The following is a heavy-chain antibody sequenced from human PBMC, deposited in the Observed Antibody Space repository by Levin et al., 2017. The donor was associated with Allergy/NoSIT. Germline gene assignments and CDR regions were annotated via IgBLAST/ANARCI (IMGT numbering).Heavy chain of an antibody. CDR2: FDPEDGET. CDR1: GYTLTELS. Sequence: GASVKVSCKVSGYTLTELSMHWVRQAPGKGLEWMGGFDPEDGETIYAQKFQGRVTMTEDTSTDTAYMELSSLRSEDTAVYYCATGTYYYDSSGYYALYWGQGTLVTVSS. V-gene: IGHV1-24*01. J-gene: IGHJ4*02. D-gene: IGHD3-22*01. CDR3: ATGTYYYDSSGYYALY.